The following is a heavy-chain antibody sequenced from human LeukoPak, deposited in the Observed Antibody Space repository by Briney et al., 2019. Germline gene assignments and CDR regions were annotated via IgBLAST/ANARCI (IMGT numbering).Heavy chain of an antibody. D-gene: IGHD1-1*01. CDR1: GYTFTSYY. J-gene: IGHJ4*02. CDR2: INPSGGST. CDR3: ARDRGTTGTTGVYFDY. Sequence: ASVKVSCKASGYTFTSYYMHWVRQAPGRGLEWMGIINPSGGSTSYAQKFQGRVTMTRDTSTSTVYMELSSLRSEDTAVYYCARDRGTTGTTGVYFDYWGQGTLVTVSS. V-gene: IGHV1-46*01.